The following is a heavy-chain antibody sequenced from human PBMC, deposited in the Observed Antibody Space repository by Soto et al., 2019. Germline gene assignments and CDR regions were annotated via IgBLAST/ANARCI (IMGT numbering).Heavy chain of an antibody. CDR3: AREGRPTLTTGTGYFDL. V-gene: IGHV1-69*08. CDR2: IIPILGIA. Sequence: QVQLVQSGAEVKKPGSSVKVSCKASGGTFSSYTISWVRQAPGQGLEWMGRIIPILGIANYAQKFQGRVTITADNSTSTAYLELSSLRSDDTAVYYCAREGRPTLTTGTGYFDLWGRGTLVPLSS. D-gene: IGHD4-17*01. J-gene: IGHJ2*01. CDR1: GGTFSSYT.